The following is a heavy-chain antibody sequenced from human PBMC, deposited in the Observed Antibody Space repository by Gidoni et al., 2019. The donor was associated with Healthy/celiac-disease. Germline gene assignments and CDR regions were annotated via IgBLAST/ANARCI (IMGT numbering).Heavy chain of an antibody. J-gene: IGHJ5*02. V-gene: IGHV3-48*02. CDR2: ISSSSSTI. CDR3: ARGGGLLWFGESIRFDP. D-gene: IGHD3-10*01. CDR1: GFTFSSYS. Sequence: EVQLVESGGGLVQPGGSLRLSCAPSGFTFSSYSMNWVRQAPGKGLEWVSYISSSSSTIYYADSVKGRFTISRDNAKNSLYLQMNSLRDEDTAVYYCARGGGLLWFGESIRFDPWGQGTLVTVSS.